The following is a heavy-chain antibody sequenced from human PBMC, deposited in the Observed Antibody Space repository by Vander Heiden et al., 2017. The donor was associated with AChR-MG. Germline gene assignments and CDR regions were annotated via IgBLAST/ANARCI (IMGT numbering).Heavy chain of an antibody. Sequence: QVQLVQSGAEVKKPGASVKVSCKASGYPFTSYYMHWGRQAPGQGLEWMGIINPSGGSTSYAQKFQGRVTMTRDTSTSTVYMELSSLRSEDTAVYYCARVRGPIVVVPAAIPSYDYWGQGTLVTVSS. J-gene: IGHJ4*02. CDR1: GYPFTSYY. CDR3: ARVRGPIVVVPAAIPSYDY. V-gene: IGHV1-46*01. D-gene: IGHD2-2*02. CDR2: INPSGGST.